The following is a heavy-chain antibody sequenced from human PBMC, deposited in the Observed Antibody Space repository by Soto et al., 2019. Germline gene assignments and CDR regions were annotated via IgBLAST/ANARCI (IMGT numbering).Heavy chain of an antibody. D-gene: IGHD3-3*01. CDR2: IYYSGST. J-gene: IGHJ4*02. V-gene: IGHV4-59*01. CDR3: ARAETTIFGVYYFDY. CDR1: GGSISSYY. Sequence: SETLSLTCTVSGGSISSYYWSWIRQPPGKGLEWIGYIYYSGSTNYNPSLKSRVTISVDTSKNQFSLKLSSVTAADTAVYYCARAETTIFGVYYFDYWGQGTLVNVSS.